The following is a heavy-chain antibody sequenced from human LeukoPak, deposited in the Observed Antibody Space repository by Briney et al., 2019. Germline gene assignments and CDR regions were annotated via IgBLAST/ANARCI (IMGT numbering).Heavy chain of an antibody. CDR3: ARDRPQEDYGDYEYYYYYYGMDV. D-gene: IGHD4-17*01. CDR2: ISAYNGNT. V-gene: IGHV1-18*04. CDR1: GYTFTSYY. Sequence: GASVKVSCKASGYTFTSYYMHWVRQAPGQGLEWMGWISAYNGNTNYAQKLQGRVTMTTDTSTSTAYMELRSLRSDDTAVYYCARDRPQEDYGDYEYYYYYYGMDVWGQGTTVTVSS. J-gene: IGHJ6*02.